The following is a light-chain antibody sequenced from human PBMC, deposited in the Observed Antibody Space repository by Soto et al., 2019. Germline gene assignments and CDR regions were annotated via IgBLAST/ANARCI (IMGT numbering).Light chain of an antibody. J-gene: IGKJ1*01. Sequence: DIVMTQSPDSLAVSLGERATINCKSSQSVLYSSNNNNFLAWYQQRPGQPPKLLIYWASTRESGVPDRFSGSGSGTDFTLTINSLQAEDVALYYCQQYYSTPWTFGQGTKVEIK. CDR2: WAS. CDR1: QSVLYSSNNNNF. V-gene: IGKV4-1*01. CDR3: QQYYSTPWT.